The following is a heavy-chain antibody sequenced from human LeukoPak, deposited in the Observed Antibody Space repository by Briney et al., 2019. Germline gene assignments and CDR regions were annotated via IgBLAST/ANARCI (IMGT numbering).Heavy chain of an antibody. Sequence: ASVKVSCKASGYTFTAHFMHWVRQAPGQGLEWMGWIDLNSAGTNYAQKFQGRVTMTRDTSISTAYMELSRLRSDDTAVYYRARRQLPDDAFDIWGQGTMVTVSS. CDR1: GYTFTAHF. V-gene: IGHV1-2*02. J-gene: IGHJ3*02. CDR3: ARRQLPDDAFDI. D-gene: IGHD2-2*01. CDR2: IDLNSAGT.